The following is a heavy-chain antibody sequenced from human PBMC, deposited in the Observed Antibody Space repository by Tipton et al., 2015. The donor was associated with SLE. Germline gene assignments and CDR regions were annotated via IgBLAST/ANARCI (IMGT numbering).Heavy chain of an antibody. J-gene: IGHJ4*02. V-gene: IGHV4-59*08. CDR1: GGSVSTSF. CDR2: IFDSGKT. Sequence: TLSLTCSISGGSVSTSFWSWIRQPPGKGLEWIGSIFDSGKTSINPSLKSRVTISVDMSKNQVSLKLSSVTAADTALYYCARHFSGSYSFDYWGQGKLVTVSS. D-gene: IGHD1-26*01. CDR3: ARHFSGSYSFDY.